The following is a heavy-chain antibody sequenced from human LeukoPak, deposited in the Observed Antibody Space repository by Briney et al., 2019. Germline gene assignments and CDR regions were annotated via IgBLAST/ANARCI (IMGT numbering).Heavy chain of an antibody. Sequence: SETLSLTCAVSGSSISSHYWSWIRQPPGKGLDGIGYTSGSIRDNPSLKSRVAVSVDPSQNQVSLSLTSVTAADTAVYYCARVLAIFGLDTTDFYMDVWGKGTTVTVSS. J-gene: IGHJ6*03. CDR1: GSSISSHY. V-gene: IGHV4-59*11. CDR2: TSGSI. D-gene: IGHD3/OR15-3a*01. CDR3: ARVLAIFGLDTTDFYMDV.